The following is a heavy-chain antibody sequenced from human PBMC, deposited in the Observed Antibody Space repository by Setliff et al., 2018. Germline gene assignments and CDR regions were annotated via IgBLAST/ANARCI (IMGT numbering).Heavy chain of an antibody. V-gene: IGHV3-21*01. Sequence: VGSLSLSCAASGFTFSSYSMNWVRQAPGKGLEWVSSISSSSSYIYYADSVKGRFTISRDNAKNSLYLQMNSLRAEDTAVYYCARISGNDDILTGYSVEYYFDYWGQGTLVTVSS. CDR3: ARISGNDDILTGYSVEYYFDY. J-gene: IGHJ4*02. CDR1: GFTFSSYS. CDR2: ISSSSSYI. D-gene: IGHD3-9*01.